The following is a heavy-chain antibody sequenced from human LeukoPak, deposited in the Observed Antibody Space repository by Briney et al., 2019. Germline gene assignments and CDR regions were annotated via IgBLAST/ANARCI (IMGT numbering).Heavy chain of an antibody. J-gene: IGHJ4*02. Sequence: GGSLRLSCAASGFTFSSHAMSWVRQAPGKGLEWVPAISGSGGSTYYADSVKGRFTISRDNSKNTLYLQMNSLRAEDTAVYYCAKSDILTGYYYFDYWGQGTLVTVSS. D-gene: IGHD3-9*01. V-gene: IGHV3-23*01. CDR2: ISGSGGST. CDR1: GFTFSSHA. CDR3: AKSDILTGYYYFDY.